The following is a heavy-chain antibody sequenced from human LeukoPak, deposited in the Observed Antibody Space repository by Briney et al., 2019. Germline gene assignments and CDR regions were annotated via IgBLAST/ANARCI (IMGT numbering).Heavy chain of an antibody. CDR3: ARGSETGITDY. CDR1: GGSISSYY. D-gene: IGHD1-1*01. V-gene: IGHV4-59*01. Sequence: SETLSLTCTVSGGSISSYYWSWIRQPPGKGLEWIGYIYYSGSTNHNPSLKSRVTISVDTSKNQFSLKLSSVTAADTAVYYCARGSETGITDYWGQGTLVTVSS. J-gene: IGHJ4*02. CDR2: IYYSGST.